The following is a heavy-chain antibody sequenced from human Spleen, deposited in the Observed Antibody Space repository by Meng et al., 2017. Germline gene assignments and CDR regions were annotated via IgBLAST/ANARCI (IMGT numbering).Heavy chain of an antibody. CDR3: ARDPAHQSMVATGRIDY. Sequence: SETLSLTCTVSGASINNGDYYWSWIRQPAGKGLEWIGRIYTTGDTNYNPSLKNRVTISIDTSKNQFSLKLSSVTAADTAVYYCARDPAHQSMVATGRIDYWGQGTLVTVSS. CDR1: GASINNGDYY. V-gene: IGHV4-61*02. D-gene: IGHD5-12*01. CDR2: IYTTGDT. J-gene: IGHJ4*02.